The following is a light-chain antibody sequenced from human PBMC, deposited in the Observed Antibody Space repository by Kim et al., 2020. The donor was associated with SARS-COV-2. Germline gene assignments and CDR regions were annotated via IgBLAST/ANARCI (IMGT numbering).Light chain of an antibody. CDR1: TSDIGAHNY. Sequence: GQSVTISCTGTTSDIGAHNYDSWYQQHPGKVPKLIIYDVTVRPAGVSDRFSGSKSGDTASLTISGLQAEDEADYYCSSFTLTNTVLFGGGTQLTVL. CDR2: DVT. J-gene: IGLJ2*01. CDR3: SSFTLTNTVL. V-gene: IGLV2-14*03.